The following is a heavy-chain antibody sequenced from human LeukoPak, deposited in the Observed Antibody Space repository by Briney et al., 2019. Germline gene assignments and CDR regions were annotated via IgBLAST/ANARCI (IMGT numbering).Heavy chain of an antibody. CDR3: AKDHGYCSGGSCFPHYYFDY. Sequence: GGSLRLSCAASGFTFSTYAMSWVRQAPGKGLEWVSVITSGGDSTYYADSVKGRFTISRDNSKNTLSLQMNSLRAEDTAVYYCAKDHGYCSGGSCFPHYYFDYWGQGTLVTVSS. D-gene: IGHD2-15*01. CDR1: GFTFSTYA. J-gene: IGHJ4*02. V-gene: IGHV3-23*01. CDR2: ITSGGDST.